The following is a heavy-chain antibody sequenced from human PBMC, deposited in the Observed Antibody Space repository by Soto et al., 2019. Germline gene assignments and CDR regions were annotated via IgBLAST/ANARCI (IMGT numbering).Heavy chain of an antibody. V-gene: IGHV3-30*18. CDR1: GFTFSSYG. D-gene: IGHD2-8*01. CDR3: AKDIFPDLYCTNGVCYTSDY. CDR2: ISYDGSNK. Sequence: GSLRLSCAASGFTFSSYGMHWVRQAPGKGLEWVAVISYDGSNKYYADSVKGRFTISRDNSKNTLYLQMNSLRAEDTAVYYCAKDIFPDLYCTNGVCYTSDYWGQGTLVTVSS. J-gene: IGHJ4*02.